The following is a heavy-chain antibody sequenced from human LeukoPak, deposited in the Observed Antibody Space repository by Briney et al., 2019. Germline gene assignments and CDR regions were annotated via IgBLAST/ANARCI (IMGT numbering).Heavy chain of an antibody. D-gene: IGHD3-22*01. J-gene: IGHJ4*02. V-gene: IGHV3-23*01. CDR3: VKSVVVKGYIDY. Sequence: GGSLRLSCAASGFTFSTHAMSWVRQTPGKGLQWISVISGSGRTTEYADSVKGRFTISRDNSKNTLSLQMNSLRVEDTAIYYCVKSVVVKGYIDYWGQGTLVTVSS. CDR2: ISGSGRTT. CDR1: GFTFSTHA.